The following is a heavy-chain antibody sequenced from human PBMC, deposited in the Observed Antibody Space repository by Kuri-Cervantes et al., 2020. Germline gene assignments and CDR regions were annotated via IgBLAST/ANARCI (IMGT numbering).Heavy chain of an antibody. D-gene: IGHD5-12*01. CDR1: GFTFSSYA. CDR2: ISYDGSNK. J-gene: IGHJ4*02. Sequence: GESLKISCAASGFTFSSYAMHWVRQAPGKGLEWVAVISYDGSNKYYADSVKGRFTISRDNSKNTLSLQMNSLRVEDTAVYFCARESPKSGYEQDYWGQGTLVTVSS. V-gene: IGHV3-30*07. CDR3: ARESPKSGYEQDY.